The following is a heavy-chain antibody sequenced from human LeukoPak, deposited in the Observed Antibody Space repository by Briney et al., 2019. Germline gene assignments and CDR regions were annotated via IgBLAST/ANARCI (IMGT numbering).Heavy chain of an antibody. CDR2: MNPNSGNA. J-gene: IGHJ6*02. CDR1: GYTFTSYD. Sequence: ASVKVSCKASGYTFTSYDINWVRQATGQGLEWMGWMNPNSGNAGYAQKFQGRVTMTEDTSTDTAYMELSSLRSEDTAVYYCATDSEKRGRYYYYGMDVWGQGTTVTVSS. CDR3: ATDSEKRGRYYYYGMDV. V-gene: IGHV1-8*01. D-gene: IGHD1-26*01.